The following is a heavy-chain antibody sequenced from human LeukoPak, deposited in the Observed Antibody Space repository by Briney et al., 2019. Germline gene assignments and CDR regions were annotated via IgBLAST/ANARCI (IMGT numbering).Heavy chain of an antibody. CDR1: GFTFSNHA. D-gene: IGHD6-13*01. Sequence: GGSLRLSCAASGFTFSNHAMSWVRQAPGKGLEWVAFIRHDGNNKFYADSVGGRFTISRDNSKNTLFLQMDGLRTEDTAVYYCAKSKDYSSSWFDYWGQGTLVTVSS. V-gene: IGHV3-30*02. J-gene: IGHJ4*02. CDR2: IRHDGNNK. CDR3: AKSKDYSSSWFDY.